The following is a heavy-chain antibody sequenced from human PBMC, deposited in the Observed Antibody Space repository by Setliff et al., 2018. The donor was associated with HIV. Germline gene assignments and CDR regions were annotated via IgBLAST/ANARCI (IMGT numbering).Heavy chain of an antibody. CDR3: ARAEGYYDYSVNTGRYYYYYMDV. CDR1: GGSISSGGYF. Sequence: KPSETLSLTCTVSGGSISSGGYFLSWIRQLPGKGLEWNGCIYYSGSPFYNPSLKSRVSISVDTAKNKFSLKLTSVTAADTAVSYCARAEGYYDYSVNTGRYYYYYMDVWGKGTTVTVSS. CDR2: IYYSGSP. J-gene: IGHJ6*03. V-gene: IGHV4-31*03. D-gene: IGHD3-22*01.